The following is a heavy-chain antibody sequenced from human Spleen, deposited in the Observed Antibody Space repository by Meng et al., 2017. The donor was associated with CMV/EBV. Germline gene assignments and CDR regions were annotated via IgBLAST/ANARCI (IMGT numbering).Heavy chain of an antibody. Sequence: ASVKVSCKTSGYTFTGYYMHWVRQSPGQGLEWLGWVNAYSGGTNYAQKFQGRVTMTRDTSISTVYMDLSSLRSDDTAVYYCARGAGYCPSASCYNHNWYFDLWGRGTLVTVS. CDR1: GYTFTGYY. CDR3: ARGAGYCPSASCYNHNWYFDL. J-gene: IGHJ2*01. CDR2: VNAYSGGT. V-gene: IGHV1-2*02. D-gene: IGHD2-2*02.